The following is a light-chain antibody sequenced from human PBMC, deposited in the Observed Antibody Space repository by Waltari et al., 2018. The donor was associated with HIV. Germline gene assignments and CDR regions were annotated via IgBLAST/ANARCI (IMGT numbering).Light chain of an antibody. Sequence: QSVLTQPPSVSAAPGQKVTISCSGSTSNIGNKYVSWYRKVPGPAPVPLLYNNKNRPSGIPDRCSGSKSGTSATLDITGLETGDEADYYCEAWDSSLSAVLFGGGTKVTVL. CDR1: TSNIGNKY. CDR3: EAWDSSLSAVL. J-gene: IGLJ2*01. CDR2: NNK. V-gene: IGLV1-51*01.